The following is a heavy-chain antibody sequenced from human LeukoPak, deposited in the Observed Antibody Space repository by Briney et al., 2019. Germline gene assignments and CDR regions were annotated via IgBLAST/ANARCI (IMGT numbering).Heavy chain of an antibody. Sequence: SVKVSCKASGGTFSSYAISWVRQAPGQGLEWMGGIIPIFGTANYAQKFQGRVTITADESTSTAYMELSSLRSEDTAVYYCARDGYNSHYFDYWGQGTLVTVSS. CDR2: IIPIFGTA. J-gene: IGHJ4*02. D-gene: IGHD5-24*01. V-gene: IGHV1-69*13. CDR1: GGTFSSYA. CDR3: ARDGYNSHYFDY.